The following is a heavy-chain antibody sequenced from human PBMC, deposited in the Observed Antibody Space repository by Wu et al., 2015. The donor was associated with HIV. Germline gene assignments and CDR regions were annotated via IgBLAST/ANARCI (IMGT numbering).Heavy chain of an antibody. Sequence: QVQLVQSGAEVKKPGSSVKVSCKASGGTFSSYAISWVRQAPGQGLEWMGRIIPIFGTANYAQKFQGRVTITADESTSTAYMELSSLRSEDTAVYYCARDPDPVSRDYYGSGSYSSYYYYGMDVWGQGTTVTVSS. J-gene: IGHJ6*02. CDR1: GGTFSSYA. D-gene: IGHD3-10*01. V-gene: IGHV1-69*13. CDR3: ARDPDPVSRDYYGSGSYSSYYYYGMDV. CDR2: IIPIFGTA.